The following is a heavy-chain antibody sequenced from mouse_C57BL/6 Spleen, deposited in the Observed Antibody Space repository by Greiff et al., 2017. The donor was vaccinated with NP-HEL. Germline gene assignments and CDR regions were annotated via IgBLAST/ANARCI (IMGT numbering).Heavy chain of an antibody. CDR1: GFTFSSYA. V-gene: IGHV5-4*03. CDR2: ISDGGSYT. Sequence: EVKLVESGGGLVKPGGSLKLSCAASGFTFSSYAMSWVRQTPEKRLEWVATISDGGSYTYYPDNVKGRITISRDNAKNNLYLQMSHLKSEDTAMYYCASDLGAWFAYWGQGTLVTVSA. D-gene: IGHD3-3*01. CDR3: ASDLGAWFAY. J-gene: IGHJ3*01.